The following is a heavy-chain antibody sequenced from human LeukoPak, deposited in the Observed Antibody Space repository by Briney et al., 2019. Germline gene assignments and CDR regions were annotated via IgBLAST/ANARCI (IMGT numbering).Heavy chain of an antibody. J-gene: IGHJ2*01. D-gene: IGHD3-3*01. CDR3: AKVGPVSRWRTWSGDSWYFDL. CDR1: GFTFSSYA. CDR2: ISGSGGST. Sequence: QSGGSLRLSCAASGFTFSSYAMSWVRQAPGKGLEWVSAISGSGGSTYYADSVKGRFTISRDNSKNTLYLQMNSLRAEDTAVYYCAKVGPVSRWRTWSGDSWYFDLWGRGTLVTVSS. V-gene: IGHV3-23*01.